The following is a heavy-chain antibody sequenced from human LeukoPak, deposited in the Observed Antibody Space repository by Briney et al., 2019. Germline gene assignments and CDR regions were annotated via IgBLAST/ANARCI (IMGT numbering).Heavy chain of an antibody. V-gene: IGHV1-46*01. Sequence: ASVKVSCKASGYSFTSHYMHWVRQAPGQGLEWMGLINPRGTSTIYAEKFQGRIIMTRDMSTTTDYMELSSLKSDDTAVYYCAREDPLYASGADTFDYWGQGTLVTVSS. J-gene: IGHJ4*02. CDR3: AREDPLYASGADTFDY. D-gene: IGHD3-10*01. CDR1: GYSFTSHY. CDR2: INPRGTST.